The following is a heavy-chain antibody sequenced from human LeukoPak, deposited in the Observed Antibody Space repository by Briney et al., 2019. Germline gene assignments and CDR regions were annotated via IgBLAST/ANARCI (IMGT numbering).Heavy chain of an antibody. CDR1: GASVSSASY. D-gene: IGHD1-26*01. CDR2: IYNGVNT. J-gene: IGHJ5*02. Sequence: SETLSLTCTVSGASVSSASYWTWIRQPPGKGVEWIAHIYNGVNTNYNPSLKSQVTISVDTSKNQFSLRLNSVTAADTAVYYCARSRAFNSGAFDPWGQGSLVTVSS. V-gene: IGHV4-61*01. CDR3: ARSRAFNSGAFDP.